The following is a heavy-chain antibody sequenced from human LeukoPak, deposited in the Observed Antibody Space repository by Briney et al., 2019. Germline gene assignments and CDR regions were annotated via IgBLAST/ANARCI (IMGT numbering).Heavy chain of an antibody. CDR2: ITGSGHNT. Sequence: GGSQRLSCAASGFTFSDYVMGWVRQAPGKGLEWVSSITGSGHNTYYADSVKGRCTISRDNSKNTLYLQMNSLRAEDTALYYCAKGSHVSSGYYFDYWGQGSLVTVSA. CDR3: AKGSHVSSGYYFDY. V-gene: IGHV3-23*01. CDR1: GFTFSDYV. J-gene: IGHJ4*02. D-gene: IGHD3-22*01.